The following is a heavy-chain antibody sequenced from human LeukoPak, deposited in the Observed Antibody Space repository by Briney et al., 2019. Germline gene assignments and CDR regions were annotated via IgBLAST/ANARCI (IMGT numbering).Heavy chain of an antibody. V-gene: IGHV1-18*01. CDR2: ISTYNGNT. D-gene: IGHD6-19*01. J-gene: IGHJ4*02. CDR1: GYTFTSYG. CDR3: AVIAVAGPTDY. Sequence: ASVKVSCKASGYTFTSYGISWVRQAPGQGLEWMGWISTYNGNTNYAQKLQGRVTMTTDTSTSTAYMELRSLRSDDTAVYYCAVIAVAGPTDYWGQGTLVTVSS.